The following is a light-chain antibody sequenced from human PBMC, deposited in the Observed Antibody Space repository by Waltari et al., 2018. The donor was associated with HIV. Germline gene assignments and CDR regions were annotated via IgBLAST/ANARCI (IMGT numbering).Light chain of an antibody. Sequence: QSALTQPASVSGSPGQSITISCTGTSRAVGNNHYFSWYQQHPDNVPKLIIYEVSTRPSGVSTRFSGSKSGNTASLTISGLQAEDEANYYCSSYSSTTTVGLFGGGTKLTVL. V-gene: IGLV2-14*01. CDR1: SRAVGNNHY. CDR2: EVS. J-gene: IGLJ2*01. CDR3: SSYSSTTTVGL.